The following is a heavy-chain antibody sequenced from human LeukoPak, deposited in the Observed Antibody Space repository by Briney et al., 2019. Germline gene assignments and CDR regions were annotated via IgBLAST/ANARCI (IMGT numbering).Heavy chain of an antibody. CDR2: IYPGDSDT. Sequence: GESLKISCKGSGYSFTSYWIGWVRQMPGKGLEWMGIIYPGDSDTRYSPSFQGQVTISADKSISTAYLQWSSLKASDTAMYYCARHDEKKTTTVESKGARFYYYYYMDVWGKGTTVTVSS. CDR1: GYSFTSYW. CDR3: ARHDEKKTTTVESKGARFYYYYYMDV. V-gene: IGHV5-51*01. J-gene: IGHJ6*03. D-gene: IGHD4-11*01.